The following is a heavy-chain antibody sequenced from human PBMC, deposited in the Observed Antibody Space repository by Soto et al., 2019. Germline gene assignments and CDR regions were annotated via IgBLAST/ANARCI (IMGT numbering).Heavy chain of an antibody. V-gene: IGHV3-23*01. CDR3: AKSGDYYGSGSRTPFGY. D-gene: IGHD3-10*01. J-gene: IGHJ4*02. Sequence: PVGSLRLSCAASGFTFSSYAMSWVRQAPGKGLEWVSAISGSGGSTYYADSVKGRFTISRDNSKNTLYLQMNSLRAEDTAVYYCAKSGDYYGSGSRTPFGYWGQGTLVTVSS. CDR2: ISGSGGST. CDR1: GFTFSSYA.